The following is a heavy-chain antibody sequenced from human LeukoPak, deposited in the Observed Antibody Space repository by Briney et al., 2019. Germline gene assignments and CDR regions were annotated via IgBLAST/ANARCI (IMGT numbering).Heavy chain of an antibody. V-gene: IGHV4-34*01. J-gene: IGHJ4*02. Sequence: PSETLSLTCAVYGGSFSGYYWSWIRQPPGKGLEWIGEINHSGSTNYNPSLKSRVTISVDTSKNQFSLKLSSVTAADTAVYYCARGGYCSGGSCYSGLDYWGQGTLVTVSS. CDR1: GGSFSGYY. CDR2: INHSGST. CDR3: ARGGYCSGGSCYSGLDY. D-gene: IGHD2-15*01.